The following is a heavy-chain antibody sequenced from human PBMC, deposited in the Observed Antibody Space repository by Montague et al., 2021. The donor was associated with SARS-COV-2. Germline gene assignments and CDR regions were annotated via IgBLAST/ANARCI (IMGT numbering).Heavy chain of an antibody. V-gene: IGHV4-59*01. D-gene: IGHD5-18*01. CDR3: GRDFSDGYTAYFDF. J-gene: IGHJ4*02. CDR2: VYYTGTT. Sequence: SETLSLTCNVSGGSISSYYWSWIRQPPGRGLQWIGYVYYTGTTSYNPSLKSRVTISVDKSKNQFSLTLNSVTAADTAVYYCGRDFSDGYTAYFDFWGQGTLVTVSS. CDR1: GGSISSYY.